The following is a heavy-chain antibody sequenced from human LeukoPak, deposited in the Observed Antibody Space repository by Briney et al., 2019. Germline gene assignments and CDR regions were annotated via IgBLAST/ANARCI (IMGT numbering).Heavy chain of an antibody. Sequence: PSETLSLTCTVSDASVSSDNYYWSWIRQPPGKGLEWIGSIYDTGSTFYNPSLKSRVIISVDTSKNQFSLKLSSVTAADTAVYYCQSRFLEWLLDYWGQGTLVTVSS. V-gene: IGHV4-39*01. CDR2: IYDTGST. J-gene: IGHJ4*02. D-gene: IGHD3-3*01. CDR3: QSRFLEWLLDY. CDR1: DASVSSDNYY.